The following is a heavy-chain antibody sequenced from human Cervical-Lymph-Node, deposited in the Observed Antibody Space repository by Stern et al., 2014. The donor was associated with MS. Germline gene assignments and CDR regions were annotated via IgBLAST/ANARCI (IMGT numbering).Heavy chain of an antibody. J-gene: IGHJ4*02. CDR3: ARGLTGDIRMFDY. D-gene: IGHD7-27*01. V-gene: IGHV5-51*03. CDR2: IYPDDSDT. CDR1: GFSFTSYW. Sequence: EVQLVESGAEVKKPGESLKISCKGSGFSFTSYWIGWVRQMPGKGLEFMGIIYPDDSDTRYSPSFQGQATISADRSISTAYLQWSSLQASDTAIYYCARGLTGDIRMFDYWGQGSLVTVSS.